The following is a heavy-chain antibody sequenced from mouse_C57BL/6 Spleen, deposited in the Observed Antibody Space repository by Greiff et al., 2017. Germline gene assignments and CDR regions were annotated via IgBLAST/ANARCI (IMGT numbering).Heavy chain of an antibody. V-gene: IGHV5-6*01. Sequence: EVQRVESGGDLVKPGGSLKLSCAASGFTFSSYGMSWVRQTPDKRLEWVATISSGGSYTYYPDSVKGRFTISRDNAKNTLCLQMSSLKSEDTAMYYCARTVVEWYFDVWGTGTTVTVSS. CDR2: ISSGGSYT. CDR3: ARTVVEWYFDV. J-gene: IGHJ1*03. CDR1: GFTFSSYG. D-gene: IGHD1-1*01.